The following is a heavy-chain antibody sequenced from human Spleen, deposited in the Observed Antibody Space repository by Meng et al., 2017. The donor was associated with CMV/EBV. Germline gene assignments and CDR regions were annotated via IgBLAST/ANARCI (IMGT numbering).Heavy chain of an antibody. CDR2: ISGYDGNT. CDR3: AREVAAAANNWFDP. CDR1: GYTFNSYA. D-gene: IGHD6-13*01. J-gene: IGHJ5*02. Sequence: VKVSCKASGYTFNSYAISWVRQAPGQGLEWMGWISGYDGNTYYAQKLQDRVTMTSDTSTRTAYMELSSLRSEDTAVYYCAREVAAAANNWFDPWGQGTLVTVSS. V-gene: IGHV1-18*01.